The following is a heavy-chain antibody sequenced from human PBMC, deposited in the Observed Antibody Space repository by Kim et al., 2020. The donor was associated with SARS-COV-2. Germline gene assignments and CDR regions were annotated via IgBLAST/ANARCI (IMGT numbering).Heavy chain of an antibody. D-gene: IGHD3-10*01. CDR3: ARLDYYGSGSYSH. Sequence: STPPLKSRVTISVDTSKTQFSLKLSSVTAADTAVYYCARLDYYGSGSYSHWGQGTLVTVSS. J-gene: IGHJ4*02. V-gene: IGHV4-59*01.